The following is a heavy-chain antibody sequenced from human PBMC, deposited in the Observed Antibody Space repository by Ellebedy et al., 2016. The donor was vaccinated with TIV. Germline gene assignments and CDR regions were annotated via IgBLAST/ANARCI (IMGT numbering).Heavy chain of an antibody. CDR1: GYTFTSYY. J-gene: IGHJ4*02. CDR2: INPSAGST. CDR3: ARGDMYYYDSSGYYYTY. D-gene: IGHD3-22*01. Sequence: ASVKVSCKASGYTFTSYYMYWVRQAPGKGLEWMGIINPSAGSTNPAPKFQGRVTMTRDTSTSTVYMELSRLRSEDTAVYCCARGDMYYYDSSGYYYTYWGQGTLVTVSS. V-gene: IGHV1-46*01.